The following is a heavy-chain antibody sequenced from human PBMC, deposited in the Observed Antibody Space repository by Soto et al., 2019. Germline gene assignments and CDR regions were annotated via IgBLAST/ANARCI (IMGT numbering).Heavy chain of an antibody. D-gene: IGHD1-26*01. CDR3: AREVVGASKELWGFDY. V-gene: IGHV1-2*04. CDR2: INPNSGGT. Sequence: ASVKVSCKASGYTFTGYYMHWVRQAPGQGLEWMGWINPNSGGTNYAQKFQGWVTMTRDTSISTAYMELSRLRSDDTAVYYCAREVVGASKELWGFDYWGQGTLVTVSS. CDR1: GYTFTGYY. J-gene: IGHJ4*02.